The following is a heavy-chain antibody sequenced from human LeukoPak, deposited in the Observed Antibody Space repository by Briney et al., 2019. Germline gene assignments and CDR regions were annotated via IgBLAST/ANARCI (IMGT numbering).Heavy chain of an antibody. CDR1: GGSISRRSYY. J-gene: IGHJ4*02. CDR3: ARQNDRSHDY. D-gene: IGHD1-1*01. Sequence: SQTLSLTCTVSGGSISRRSYYWGWIRQPPGKGLEWIGSSYYSGTTYSNPSLKSRVTISVDTSKNQFSLKLRSVTAADTAVYYCARQNDRSHDYWGQGTLVTVSS. V-gene: IGHV4-39*01. CDR2: SYYSGTT.